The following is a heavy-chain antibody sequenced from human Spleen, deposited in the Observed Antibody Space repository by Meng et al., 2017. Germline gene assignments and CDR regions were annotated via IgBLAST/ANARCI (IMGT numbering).Heavy chain of an antibody. CDR1: GGSFSDYY. CDR3: ARDRGDCSGGSCYPEYFQH. D-gene: IGHD2-15*01. Sequence: SETLSLTCVVSGGSFSDYYWSWIRQPPGKGLEWMGSFYYSGTTYYNPSLKSRVTISVDRSKNQFSLKLNSVTAADTAVYYCARDRGDCSGGSCYPEYFQHWGQGTLVTVSS. V-gene: IGHV4-34*01. J-gene: IGHJ1*01. CDR2: FYYSGTT.